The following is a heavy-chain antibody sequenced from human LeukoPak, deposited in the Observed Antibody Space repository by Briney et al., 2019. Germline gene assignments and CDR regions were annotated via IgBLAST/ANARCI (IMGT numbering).Heavy chain of an antibody. CDR3: ARDPATTVTTYAY. J-gene: IGHJ4*02. D-gene: IGHD4-17*01. CDR1: GFTFSSYS. V-gene: IGHV3-48*04. CDR2: ISSSSSTI. Sequence: PGGSLRLSCAASGFTFSSYSMNWVRQAPGKGLEWVSYISSSSSTIYYADSVKGRFTISRDNAKNSLYLQMNSLRAEDTAVYYCARDPATTVTTYAYWGQGTLVIVSS.